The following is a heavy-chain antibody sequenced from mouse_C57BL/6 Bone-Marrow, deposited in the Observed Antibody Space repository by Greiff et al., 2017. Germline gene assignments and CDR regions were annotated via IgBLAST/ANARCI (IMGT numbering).Heavy chain of an antibody. Sequence: VQLQQPGAELVKPGASVKLSCKASGYTFTSYWMHWVKQRPGQGLEWIGMIHPNSGSTNYNEKFKSKATLTVDKSSSTAYMQLSSLTSEDSAVYYCARSRLLHYFDYWGQGTTLTVSS. CDR3: ARSRLLHYFDY. CDR1: GYTFTSYW. J-gene: IGHJ2*01. V-gene: IGHV1-64*01. CDR2: IHPNSGST. D-gene: IGHD2-3*01.